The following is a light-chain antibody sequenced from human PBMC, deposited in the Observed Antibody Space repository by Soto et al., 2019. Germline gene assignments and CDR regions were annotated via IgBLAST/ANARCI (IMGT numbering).Light chain of an antibody. Sequence: DIQMTQSPSTLSASVGDRVTITCRASQSISSWLAWYQQKPGKAPKLLIYKASSLESGVPSRFSGSGSGTEFTLTISSLQPDDVATYYCQQYNSYVAFGQGTKVEIK. J-gene: IGKJ1*01. V-gene: IGKV1-5*03. CDR1: QSISSW. CDR3: QQYNSYVA. CDR2: KAS.